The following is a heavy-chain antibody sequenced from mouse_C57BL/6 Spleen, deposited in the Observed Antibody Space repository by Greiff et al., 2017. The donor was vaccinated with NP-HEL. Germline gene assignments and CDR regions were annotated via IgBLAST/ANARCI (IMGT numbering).Heavy chain of an antibody. J-gene: IGHJ4*01. Sequence: VQLQQSGAELVMPGASVKLSCKASGYTFTSYWMHWVKQRPGQGLEWIGEIDPSDSYTNYNQKFKGKSTLTVDKSSSTAYMQLSSLPSEDSAVYYCARSGYYGSRGAMVYWGQGTSVTVSS. CDR2: IDPSDSYT. V-gene: IGHV1-69*01. CDR3: ARSGYYGSRGAMVY. D-gene: IGHD1-1*01. CDR1: GYTFTSYW.